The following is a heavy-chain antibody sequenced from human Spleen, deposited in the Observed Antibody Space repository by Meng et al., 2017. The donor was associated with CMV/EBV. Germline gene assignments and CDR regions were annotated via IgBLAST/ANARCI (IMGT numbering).Heavy chain of an antibody. CDR3: ARGGWKWELSTHHDS. V-gene: IGHV3-21*04. Sequence: GGSLRLSCAASRFSFFTYSMHWVRQAPGKGLEWVSSISSSSGYIYYADSVKGRFDISRDNAKNSLNLQMSNLRAEDTAVYYCARGGWKWELSTHHDSWGQGTLVTVSS. CDR2: ISSSSGYI. CDR1: RFSFFTYS. J-gene: IGHJ4*02. D-gene: IGHD1-26*01.